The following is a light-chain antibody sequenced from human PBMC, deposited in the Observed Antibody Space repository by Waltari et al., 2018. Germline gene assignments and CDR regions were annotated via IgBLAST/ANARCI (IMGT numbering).Light chain of an antibody. J-gene: IGLJ2*01. V-gene: IGLV2-14*03. CDR1: SSDVGGYNH. CDR3: SSYTSSSALV. CDR2: YVT. Sequence: QSALTQSASVSGSPGQSITISCTGTSSDVGGYNHVSWYQQHPGKAPKLMIYYVTNRPSGVSNRFSGSKSGNTASLTISGLQAEDEADYYCSSYTSSSALVFGGGTKLTVL.